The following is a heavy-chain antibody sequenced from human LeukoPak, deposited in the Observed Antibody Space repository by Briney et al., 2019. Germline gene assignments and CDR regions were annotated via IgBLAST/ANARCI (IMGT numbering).Heavy chain of an antibody. CDR2: IYYSGST. Sequence: SETLSLTCTVSGGSISSYYWSWIRQPPGKGLEWIGYIYYSGSTNYNPSLKSRVTISVDTSKNQFSLKLSSVTAADTAVYYCARRATSGWFGEVWYNWFDPWGQGTLVTVSS. CDR3: ARRATSGWFGEVWYNWFDP. D-gene: IGHD3-10*01. J-gene: IGHJ5*02. CDR1: GGSISSYY. V-gene: IGHV4-59*01.